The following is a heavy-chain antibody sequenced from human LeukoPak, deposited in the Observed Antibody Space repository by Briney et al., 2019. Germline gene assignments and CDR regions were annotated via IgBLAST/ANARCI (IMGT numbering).Heavy chain of an antibody. Sequence: PSETLSLTCAVYGGSFSGYYWSWIRQPPGKGLEWIGEINHSGSTNYNPSLKSRVTISVDTSKNQFSLKLSSVTAADTAVYYCAAGVSYFDYWGPGTLVTVSS. D-gene: IGHD3-10*01. V-gene: IGHV4-34*01. J-gene: IGHJ4*02. CDR1: GGSFSGYY. CDR2: INHSGST. CDR3: AAGVSYFDY.